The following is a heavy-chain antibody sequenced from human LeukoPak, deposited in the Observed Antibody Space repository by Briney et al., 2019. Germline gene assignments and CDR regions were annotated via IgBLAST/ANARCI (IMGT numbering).Heavy chain of an antibody. Sequence: SETLSLTCTVSGGSISSGSDYWSWIRQPAGKGLEWIGHIDTSGGTSYNPSLKSRVTISVDTSKNQFSLELSSVTAADTAVYYCVRDHLAVAGMRLAWFDPWGQGTVVTVSS. CDR2: IDTSGGT. D-gene: IGHD6-19*01. V-gene: IGHV4-61*09. CDR3: VRDHLAVAGMRLAWFDP. CDR1: GGSISSGSDY. J-gene: IGHJ5*02.